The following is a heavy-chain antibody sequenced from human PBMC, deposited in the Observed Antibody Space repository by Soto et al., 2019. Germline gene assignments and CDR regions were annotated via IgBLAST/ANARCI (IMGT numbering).Heavy chain of an antibody. CDR3: ARGRWGSSGAFDI. J-gene: IGHJ3*02. Sequence: PSETLSLTCTVSGGSISSGPYSWGWIRQPPGKGLEWIGTFYYSGYTLYNPSLKGRVTISVDKSKNHFSLNLTSVTAADTAVYYCARGRWGSSGAFDIWGQGTMVTVSS. D-gene: IGHD3-16*01. CDR1: GGSISSGPYS. CDR2: FYYSGYT. V-gene: IGHV4-39*02.